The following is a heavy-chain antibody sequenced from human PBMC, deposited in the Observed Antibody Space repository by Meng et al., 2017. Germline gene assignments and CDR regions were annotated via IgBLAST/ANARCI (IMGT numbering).Heavy chain of an antibody. D-gene: IGHD3-10*01. J-gene: IGHJ4*02. V-gene: IGHV4-31*03. Sequence: SETLSLTCTVSGGSISSGGYYWSWIRQHPGKGLEWIGYIYYSGSTYYNPSLKSRIPISVDTSKNQFSLRMSSVTAADTAVYYCAIDTSHLYGAESYVAFDNWGQGTMVTVSS. CDR1: GGSISSGGYY. CDR3: AIDTSHLYGAESYVAFDN. CDR2: IYYSGST.